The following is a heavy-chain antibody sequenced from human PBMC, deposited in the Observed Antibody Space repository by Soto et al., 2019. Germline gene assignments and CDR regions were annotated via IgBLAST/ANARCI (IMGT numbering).Heavy chain of an antibody. CDR2: IGGVGIGS. Sequence: DVHLLESGGGLVQPGGSLRLSCVASGYNFGSYAMMWVRQAPEKGLEWISTIGGVGIGSYYADSVKGRFTISRDNSKNTLYLQMNSLRAEDTGVYYCAKDPRLELRGVDSWGQGTQVTVSS. CDR3: AKDPRLELRGVDS. CDR1: GYNFGSYA. J-gene: IGHJ4*02. D-gene: IGHD1-7*01. V-gene: IGHV3-23*01.